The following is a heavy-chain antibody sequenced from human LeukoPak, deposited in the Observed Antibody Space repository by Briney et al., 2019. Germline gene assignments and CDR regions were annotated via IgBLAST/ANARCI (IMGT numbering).Heavy chain of an antibody. J-gene: IGHJ5*02. Sequence: PSETLSLTCTVSGGSVSSGSYYWSWIRQPPGKGLEWIGYTYYSGSTNYNPSLKSRVTISVDTSKNQFSLKLSSVTAADTAVYYCARESYYGSGSYYHSNWFDPWGQGTLVTVSS. V-gene: IGHV4-61*01. D-gene: IGHD3-10*01. CDR1: GGSVSSGSYY. CDR2: TYYSGST. CDR3: ARESYYGSGSYYHSNWFDP.